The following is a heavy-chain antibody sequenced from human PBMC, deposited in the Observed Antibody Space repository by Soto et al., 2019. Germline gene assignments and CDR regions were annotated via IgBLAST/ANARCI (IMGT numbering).Heavy chain of an antibody. J-gene: IGHJ4*02. V-gene: IGHV3-53*04. CDR2: IYSGGST. D-gene: IGHD6-13*01. CDR1: GFTVSSNY. CDR3: ARVKDGFGSSWLH. Sequence: EVQLVESGGGLVQPGGSLRLSCAASGFTVSSNYMSWVRQAPGKGLEWVSVIYSGGSTYYADSVKGRFTISRHNSKNTLYLQMNSLRAEDTAVYYCARVKDGFGSSWLHWGQGTLVTVSS.